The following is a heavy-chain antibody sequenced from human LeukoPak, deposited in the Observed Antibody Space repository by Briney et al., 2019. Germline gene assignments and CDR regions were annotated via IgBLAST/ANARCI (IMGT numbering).Heavy chain of an antibody. CDR1: GYTFTGYY. D-gene: IGHD2-15*01. J-gene: IGHJ4*02. CDR3: ARVRRYCSGGSCYSFDY. CDR2: INPNSGGT. Sequence: GASVKVSRKASGYTFTGYYMHWVRQAPGQGLEWMGWINPNSGGTNYAQKFQGRVTMTRDTSISTAYMELSRLRSDDTAVYYCARVRRYCSGGSCYSFDYWGQGTLVTVSS. V-gene: IGHV1-2*02.